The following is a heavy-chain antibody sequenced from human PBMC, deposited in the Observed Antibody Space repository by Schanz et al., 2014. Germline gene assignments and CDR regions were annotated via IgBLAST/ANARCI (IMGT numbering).Heavy chain of an antibody. CDR2: IKHDGSVK. CDR1: GFNFSDYA. V-gene: IGHV3-7*03. J-gene: IGHJ3*02. Sequence: EEQLVESGGGLVQPGGSLRLSCAASGFNFSDYAMCWVRQAPGNGPEWVANIKHDGSVKDYVDSVEGRFTISRDNAKNTLYLQMNSLRAEDTAVYYCAKGRFGELSAFDIWGQGTMVTVSS. CDR3: AKGRFGELSAFDI. D-gene: IGHD3-10*01.